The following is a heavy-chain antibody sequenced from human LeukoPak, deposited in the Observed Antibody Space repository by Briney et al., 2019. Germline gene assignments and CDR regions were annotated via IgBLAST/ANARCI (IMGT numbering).Heavy chain of an antibody. CDR3: VKVVVLVPATPLN. Sequence: PGGSLRLSCAPSGFTFSSYGMSWVRQAPGKGLEWVSAISGSGDSTYYADSAKGRFTISRDNSKSTLYLQMSSLRAEDTAVYYCVKVVVLVPATPLNWGQGTLVTASS. D-gene: IGHD2-15*01. J-gene: IGHJ4*02. CDR1: GFTFSSYG. CDR2: ISGSGDST. V-gene: IGHV3-23*01.